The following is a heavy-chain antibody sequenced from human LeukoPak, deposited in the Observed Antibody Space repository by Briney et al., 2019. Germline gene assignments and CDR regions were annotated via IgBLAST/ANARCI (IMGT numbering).Heavy chain of an antibody. CDR2: IYSGGST. D-gene: IGHD6-13*01. V-gene: IGHV3-53*01. CDR3: ARGGDLIAAAGTWSEVNGFDP. Sequence: PGGSLRLSCAASGFTVSSNYMSWVRQAPGKGLEWVSVIYSGGSTYYADSVKGRFTISRDNSKNTLYLQMNSLRAEDTAVYYCARGGDLIAAAGTWSEVNGFDPWGQGTLVTVSS. J-gene: IGHJ5*02. CDR1: GFTVSSNY.